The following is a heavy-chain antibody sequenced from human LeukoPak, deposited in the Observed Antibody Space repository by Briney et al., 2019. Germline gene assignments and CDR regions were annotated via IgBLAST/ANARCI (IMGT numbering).Heavy chain of an antibody. Sequence: GASVKVSCKASGYTFTGYYMHWVRQAPGQGLEWMGITNPSGGSTSYAQKFQGRVTMTRDTSTSTVYMELSSLRSEDTAVYYCARGKGGGDYHYYYYMDVWGKGTTVTISS. CDR1: GYTFTGYY. V-gene: IGHV1-46*01. CDR3: ARGKGGGDYHYYYYMDV. CDR2: TNPSGGST. D-gene: IGHD2-21*02. J-gene: IGHJ6*03.